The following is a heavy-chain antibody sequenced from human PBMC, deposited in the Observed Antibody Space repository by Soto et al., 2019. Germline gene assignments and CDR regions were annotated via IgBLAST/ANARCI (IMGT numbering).Heavy chain of an antibody. CDR3: ARVLICSGGSCYADAFDI. CDR2: IYYSGST. V-gene: IGHV4-59*01. CDR1: GGSISSYY. D-gene: IGHD2-15*01. Sequence: SETLSLTCTVSGGSISSYYWSWIRQPPGKGLEWIGYIYYSGSTNYNPSLKSRVTISVDTSKNQFSLKLSSVTAADTAVYYCARVLICSGGSCYADAFDIWGQGTMVTVSS. J-gene: IGHJ3*02.